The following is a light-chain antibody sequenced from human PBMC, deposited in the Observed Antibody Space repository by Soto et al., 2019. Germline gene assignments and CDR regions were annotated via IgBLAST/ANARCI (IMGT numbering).Light chain of an antibody. Sequence: QSALTQPASVSGSPGQSITISCTGTSRDVGSYNLVSWYQQHPGKAPKLMIYEGRKRPSGVSNRFSGSKSGNTASLPISGLQAEDEADYYCCSYAGSSTSVVFGGGTKLTVL. CDR1: SRDVGSYNL. CDR2: EGR. V-gene: IGLV2-23*01. CDR3: CSYAGSSTSVV. J-gene: IGLJ2*01.